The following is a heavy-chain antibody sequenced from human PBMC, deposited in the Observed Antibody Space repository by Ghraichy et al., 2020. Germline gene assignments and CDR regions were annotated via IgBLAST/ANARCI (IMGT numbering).Heavy chain of an antibody. CDR1: GFTFSTYW. CDR3: VRGYYYGMDG. CDR2: INSDVSTT. J-gene: IGHJ6*02. V-gene: IGHV3-74*01. Sequence: GGSLRLSCAASGFTFSTYWMHWVRQAPGKGLVWISRINSDVSTTNYADSGKGRFTISRDHAKSTLYLQMNSLRAEDTAVYYCVRGYYYGMDGWGQGTTVTVS.